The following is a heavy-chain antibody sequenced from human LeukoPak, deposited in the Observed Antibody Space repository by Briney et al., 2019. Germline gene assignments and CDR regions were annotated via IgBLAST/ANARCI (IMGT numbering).Heavy chain of an antibody. J-gene: IGHJ4*02. CDR1: GGSFSGYY. V-gene: IGHV4-34*01. Sequence: SETLSLTCAVYGGSFSGYYWSWIRQPPGKGLEWIGEINHSGSTNYNPSLKSRVTISVDTSKNQFSLKLSSVTAADTAVYYCARRISALHYWGQGTLVTVS. CDR2: INHSGST. CDR3: ARRISALHY. D-gene: IGHD2-21*01.